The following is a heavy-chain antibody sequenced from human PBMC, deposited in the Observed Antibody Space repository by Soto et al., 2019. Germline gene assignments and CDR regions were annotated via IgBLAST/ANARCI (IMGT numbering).Heavy chain of an antibody. J-gene: IGHJ6*02. D-gene: IGHD2-21*01. Sequence: SETMSLTCTVAGGSISSGGYYWYWINKHPGKGLEWIGYIYYSGTTYYNPSLKSRVTISVDTSKNQFSLKLSSVTAADTAVYYCAASCVACGGFNYYGMDVWGQGTTVTVSS. CDR3: AASCVACGGFNYYGMDV. CDR2: IYYSGTT. V-gene: IGHV4-31*03. CDR1: GGSISSGGYY.